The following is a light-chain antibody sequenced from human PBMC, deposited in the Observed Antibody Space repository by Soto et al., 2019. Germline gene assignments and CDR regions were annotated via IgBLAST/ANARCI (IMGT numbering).Light chain of an antibody. Sequence: EIVMTQSPATLSVSPGERATLSCRASQSVSSNLAWYQQKPGQAPRLLIYGASTRATGIPARFSGSGSGTEFTLTISSRQSEDFAVYYWQQYNNWPPYTCGQGTKLEIK. V-gene: IGKV3-15*01. CDR3: QQYNNWPPYT. CDR1: QSVSSN. J-gene: IGKJ2*01. CDR2: GAS.